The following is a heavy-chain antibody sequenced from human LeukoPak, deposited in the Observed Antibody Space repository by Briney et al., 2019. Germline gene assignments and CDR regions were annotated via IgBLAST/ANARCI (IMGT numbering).Heavy chain of an antibody. CDR1: GISVSSSY. CDR3: ARVGSIAGADFDY. V-gene: IGHV3-66*01. Sequence: SGGSLRLSCAASGISVSSSYMSWVRQPPGKGLEWVSIIYTGGTTHYVDSVKGRFTISRDTSKNTLYLQMNSLRAEDTAVYYCARVGSIAGADFDYWGQGTLVTVSS. D-gene: IGHD6-6*01. CDR2: IYTGGTT. J-gene: IGHJ4*02.